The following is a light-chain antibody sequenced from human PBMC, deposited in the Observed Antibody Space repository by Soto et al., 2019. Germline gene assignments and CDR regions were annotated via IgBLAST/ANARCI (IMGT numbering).Light chain of an antibody. V-gene: IGKV1-8*01. J-gene: IGKJ2*02. CDR1: QGISSY. CDR3: QQYYSYPPMCT. Sequence: AIRMTQSPSSFSASTGDRVTITCRASQGISSYLAWYKQKPGKAPKLLIYAASTLQSGVPSRFSGSGSGSDFTLTISCLQSEDFATYYCQQYYSYPPMCTFGQGTKLEIK. CDR2: AAS.